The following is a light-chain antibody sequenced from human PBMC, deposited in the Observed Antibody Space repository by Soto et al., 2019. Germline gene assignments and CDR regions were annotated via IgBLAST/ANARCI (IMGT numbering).Light chain of an antibody. CDR3: QQYHYWWT. V-gene: IGKV3-15*01. CDR2: GAS. Sequence: EIVMTQSPATLSVSPGEKATLSCRASQSVSNNLAWFQQKPGQVPRLLIYGASNRATGVSARFSGSGSGTEFTLTISSLQSEDFAVYYCQQYHYWWTFGQGTKGDIK. J-gene: IGKJ1*01. CDR1: QSVSNN.